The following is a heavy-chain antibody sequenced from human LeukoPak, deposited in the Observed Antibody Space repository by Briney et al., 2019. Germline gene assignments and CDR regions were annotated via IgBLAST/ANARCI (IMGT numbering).Heavy chain of an antibody. CDR1: GGSISSGGYY. J-gene: IGHJ6*03. CDR3: ARLKGSSSWYGGYYYYMDV. Sequence: SQTLSLTCTVSGGSISSGGYYWSWIRQPPGKGLEWIGSIYYSGSTYYNPSLKSRVTISVDTSKNQFSLKLSSVTAADTAVYYCARLKGSSSWYGGYYYYMDVWGKGTTVTVSS. V-gene: IGHV4-39*01. D-gene: IGHD6-13*01. CDR2: IYYSGST.